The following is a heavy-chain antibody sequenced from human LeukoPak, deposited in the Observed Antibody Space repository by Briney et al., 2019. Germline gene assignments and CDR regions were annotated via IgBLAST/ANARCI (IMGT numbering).Heavy chain of an antibody. CDR1: GFTFSTAW. D-gene: IGHD2-21*01. CDR2: IKSNSDGGTT. CDR3: LWWDY. J-gene: IGHJ4*02. V-gene: IGHV3-15*01. Sequence: GGSLRLSCVASGFTFSTAWMSWLRQAPGKGLEWVGRIKSNSDGGTTDYAASVKGRFTISRDDSKNTVYLQMNSLKTEDTAVYYCLWWDYWGQGTLVTVSS.